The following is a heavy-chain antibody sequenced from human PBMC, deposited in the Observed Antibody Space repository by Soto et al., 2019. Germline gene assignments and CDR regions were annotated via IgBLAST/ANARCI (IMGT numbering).Heavy chain of an antibody. CDR2: IRSKAYGGTT. V-gene: IGHV3-49*03. CDR3: TRDVLLWFGELSPLDY. Sequence: GGSLSLSCTASGFTFGDYAMSWFRQAPGKGLEWVGFIRSKAYGGTTEYAASVKGRFTISRDDSKSIAYLQMNSLKTEDTAVYYCTRDVLLWFGELSPLDYWGQGTLVTVSS. J-gene: IGHJ4*02. CDR1: GFTFGDYA. D-gene: IGHD3-10*01.